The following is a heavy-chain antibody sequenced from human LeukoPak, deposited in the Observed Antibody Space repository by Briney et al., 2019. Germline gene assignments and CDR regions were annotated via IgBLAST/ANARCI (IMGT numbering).Heavy chain of an antibody. J-gene: IGHJ4*02. CDR1: GGSISSGSYY. CDR3: ARSANWNHASFDY. Sequence: PSETLSLTCTVSGGSISSGSYYWSWIRQPAGKGLEWIGRIYTSGSTNYNPSLKSRVTISVDTSKNQFSLKLSSVTAADTAVYYCARSANWNHASFDYWGQGTLVTVSS. D-gene: IGHD1-14*01. V-gene: IGHV4-61*02. CDR2: IYTSGST.